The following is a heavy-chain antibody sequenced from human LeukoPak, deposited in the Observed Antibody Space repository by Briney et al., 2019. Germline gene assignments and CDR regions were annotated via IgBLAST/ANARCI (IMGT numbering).Heavy chain of an antibody. J-gene: IGHJ5*02. CDR1: GGSFSGYY. CDR3: ARGYLGSGWFDP. V-gene: IGHV4-34*01. D-gene: IGHD7-27*01. CDR2: INHSGST. Sequence: SETLSLTCAVYGGSFSGYYWSWIRQPPGKGLEWIGEINHSGSTNYNPSLKSRVTISVDTSKNQFSLKLSSVTAADTAMYYCARGYLGSGWFDPWGQGTLVTVSS.